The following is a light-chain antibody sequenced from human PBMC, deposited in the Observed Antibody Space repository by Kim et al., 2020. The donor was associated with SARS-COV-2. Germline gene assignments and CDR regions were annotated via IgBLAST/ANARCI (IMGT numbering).Light chain of an antibody. J-gene: IGKJ5*01. CDR3: LQHSTYPIT. CDR2: GAS. Sequence: ASVGEHVTITCRASQDIRNDLGWYQQNPGRAPKRLIYGASSLQSGVPSRFSGSGSGTEFTLTISSVQPEDFATYFCLQHSTYPITFGQGTRLEIK. V-gene: IGKV1-17*01. CDR1: QDIRND.